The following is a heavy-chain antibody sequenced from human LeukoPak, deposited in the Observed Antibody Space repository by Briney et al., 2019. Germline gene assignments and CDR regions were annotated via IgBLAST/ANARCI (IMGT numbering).Heavy chain of an antibody. CDR3: ARGPEYYDFWSGYYYGMDV. V-gene: IGHV1-2*04. Sequence: ASVKVSCKASGYTFTGYYMHWVRQAPGQGLEWMGWINPNSGGTNYAQKFQGWVTMTRDTSISTAYMELSRLRSDDTAVYYCARGPEYYDFWSGYYYGMDVWGQGTTVTVS. J-gene: IGHJ6*02. CDR2: INPNSGGT. D-gene: IGHD3-3*01. CDR1: GYTFTGYY.